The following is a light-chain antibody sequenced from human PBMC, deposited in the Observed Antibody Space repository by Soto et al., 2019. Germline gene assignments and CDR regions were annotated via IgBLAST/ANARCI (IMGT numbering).Light chain of an antibody. Sequence: QSALTQPPSVSAAPGQKVTISCSGSSSNIGNNYISWYQQLPGTAPKLLIYDNNKRPSGIPVRFSGSKSGTSATLGITGLQSGDEADYYCGTWDSSLSAYVFGAGTKVTVL. CDR2: DNN. J-gene: IGLJ1*01. CDR1: SSNIGNNY. CDR3: GTWDSSLSAYV. V-gene: IGLV1-51*01.